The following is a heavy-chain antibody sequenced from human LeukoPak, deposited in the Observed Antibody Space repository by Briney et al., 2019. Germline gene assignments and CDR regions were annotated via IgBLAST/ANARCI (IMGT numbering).Heavy chain of an antibody. J-gene: IGHJ4*02. Sequence: GGSLRLSCAASGFTFSSYSMNWVLQAPGKGLEGVSCISSSSSYIYYADSVKGRFTISIDNAKNSLYLQMNGLRAEDTAVYYCAWVPPYGDYGQIDYWGQGTLVTVSS. D-gene: IGHD4-17*01. V-gene: IGHV3-21*01. CDR2: ISSSSSYI. CDR1: GFTFSSYS. CDR3: AWVPPYGDYGQIDY.